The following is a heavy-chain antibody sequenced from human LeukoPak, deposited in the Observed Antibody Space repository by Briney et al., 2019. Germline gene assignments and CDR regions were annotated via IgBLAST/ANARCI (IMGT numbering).Heavy chain of an antibody. CDR2: IYTSGST. V-gene: IGHV4-61*02. J-gene: IGHJ5*02. D-gene: IGHD4-17*01. CDR3: AGGDYVFGWFDP. CDR1: GGSISSGSYY. Sequence: SETLSLTCTVSGGSISSGSYYWSWIRQPAGKGLEWIGRIYTSGSTNYNPSLKSRVTISVDTSKNQFSLKLSSVTAADTAVYYCAGGDYVFGWFDPWGQGTLVTVSS.